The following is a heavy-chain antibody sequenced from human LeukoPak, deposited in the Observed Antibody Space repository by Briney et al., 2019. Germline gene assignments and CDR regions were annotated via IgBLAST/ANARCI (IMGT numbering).Heavy chain of an antibody. CDR1: GFTFDDYA. V-gene: IGHV3-9*01. CDR2: ISWNSGNI. J-gene: IGHJ6*03. CDR3: AKDAYGGATFFYYMDV. D-gene: IGHD2/OR15-2a*01. Sequence: QPGGSLRLSCAGSGFTFDDYAMHWVRHTPGKGLEWVSGISWNSGNIAYADFVGGRFTISRDNAKNSLSLQMNSLSDEDTAVYYCAKDAYGGATFFYYMDVWGKGTTVTVSS.